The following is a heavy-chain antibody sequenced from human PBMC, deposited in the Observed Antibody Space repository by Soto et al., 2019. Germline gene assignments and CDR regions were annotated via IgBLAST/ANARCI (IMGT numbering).Heavy chain of an antibody. J-gene: IGHJ5*02. CDR2: MFYSGAT. D-gene: IGHD2-15*01. V-gene: IGHV4-39*01. Sequence: SETLSLTCTVSGGSISDISYCWGWIRQPPGKGLQWIGCMFYSGATYYNPSLKNRVTLSVDTSNNEFSLKLVSVTAPDTAVYYCARHKSGSDWLDPWGQGTLVTV. CDR3: ARHKSGSDWLDP. CDR1: GGSISDISYC.